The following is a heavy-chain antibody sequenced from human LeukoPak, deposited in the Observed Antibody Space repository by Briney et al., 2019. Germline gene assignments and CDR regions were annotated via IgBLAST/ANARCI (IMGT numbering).Heavy chain of an antibody. V-gene: IGHV3-23*01. CDR2: ISGSGDDT. D-gene: IGHD6-13*01. J-gene: IGHJ4*02. CDR3: AKTGLQLVWSLRYFDY. CDR1: GFTFNSYA. Sequence: GGSLRLSCAASGFTFNSYALSWVRQAPGKGLEWVSAISGSGDDTYYADSVKGRFTISRDTSKNTLSLQMNSLRVEDTAVYYCAKTGLQLVWSLRYFDYWGQGTLVTVSS.